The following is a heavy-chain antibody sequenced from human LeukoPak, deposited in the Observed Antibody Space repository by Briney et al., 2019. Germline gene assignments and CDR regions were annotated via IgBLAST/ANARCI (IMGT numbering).Heavy chain of an antibody. Sequence: SETLSLTCAVYGGSFSGYYWSWIRQPPGKGLEWIGYIYYGGSTYYNPSLKSRVTISVDTSKNQFSLKLSSVTAADTAVYYCARVTQGWSTSYNWFDPWGQGTLVTVSS. CDR2: IYYGGST. D-gene: IGHD1-26*01. CDR3: ARVTQGWSTSYNWFDP. V-gene: IGHV4-30-4*01. CDR1: GGSFSGYY. J-gene: IGHJ5*02.